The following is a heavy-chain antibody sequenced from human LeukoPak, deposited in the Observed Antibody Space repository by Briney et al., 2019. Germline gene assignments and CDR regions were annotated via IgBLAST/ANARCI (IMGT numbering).Heavy chain of an antibody. CDR2: IYVSAGSA. CDR3: AKDYSSAY. CDR1: GFTFSNYA. V-gene: IGHV3-23*01. J-gene: IGHJ4*02. Sequence: GGYLRLSCAASGFTFSNYAMSWVRQAPGKGLEWVSGIYVSAGSAYYADSVKGRFTISTDNSKNTLYLQMNSLRAEDTAVYYCAKDYSSAYWGQGTLVTVSS. D-gene: IGHD3-22*01.